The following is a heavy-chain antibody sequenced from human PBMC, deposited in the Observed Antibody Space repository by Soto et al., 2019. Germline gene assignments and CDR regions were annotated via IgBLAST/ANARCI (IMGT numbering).Heavy chain of an antibody. Sequence: ASVKVSCKASGYTFTSYYMHWVRQAPGQGLEWMGIINPSGGSTSYAQKFQGRVTMTRDTSTSTVYMELSSLRSEDTAVYYCARVNLGYCSSTSCSLFDPWGQGTLVTVSS. D-gene: IGHD2-2*01. V-gene: IGHV1-46*03. CDR3: ARVNLGYCSSTSCSLFDP. CDR2: INPSGGST. J-gene: IGHJ5*02. CDR1: GYTFTSYY.